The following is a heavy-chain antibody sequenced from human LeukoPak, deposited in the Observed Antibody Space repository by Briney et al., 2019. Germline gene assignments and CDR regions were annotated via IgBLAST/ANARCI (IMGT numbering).Heavy chain of an antibody. J-gene: IGHJ4*02. CDR1: GFTFSSYW. V-gene: IGHV3-7*01. Sequence: GGSLRLSCAASGFTFSSYWMSWVRQAPGKGLEWVANIKQDGSEKYYVDSVKGRFTISRDNAKNSLYLQMNSLRAEDTAVYYCASQFQLSGYDTGAYFDYWGQGTLVTVSS. CDR2: IKQDGSEK. CDR3: ASQFQLSGYDTGAYFDY. D-gene: IGHD5-12*01.